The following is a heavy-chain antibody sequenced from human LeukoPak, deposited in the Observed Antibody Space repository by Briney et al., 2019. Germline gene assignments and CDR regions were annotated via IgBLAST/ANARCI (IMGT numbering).Heavy chain of an antibody. CDR3: ARYGDYLES. CDR2: IKEDGGET. CDR1: GFTFSSYW. Sequence: GGSLRLSCAASGFTFSSYWMSWVRQAPGKGLEWVASIKEDGGETYHVDSLKGRFTISRDNAKNSLYLQMNSLRAEDTAVYYCARYGDYLESWGQGTVVTVSS. J-gene: IGHJ4*02. V-gene: IGHV3-7*01. D-gene: IGHD4-17*01.